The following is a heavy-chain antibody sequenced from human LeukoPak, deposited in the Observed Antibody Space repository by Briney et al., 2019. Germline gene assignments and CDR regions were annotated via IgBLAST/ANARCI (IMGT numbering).Heavy chain of an antibody. CDR2: IYYSGST. CDR3: ARASTEDYGVWFDP. V-gene: IGHV4-39*07. CDR1: GGSISSSSYY. D-gene: IGHD4-17*01. Sequence: PSETLSLTCTVSGGSISSSSYYWGWIRQPPGKGLEWIGSIYYSGSTYYNPSLKSRVTISVDTSKNQFSLKLSSVTAADVAVYYCARASTEDYGVWFDPWGQGTLVTVSS. J-gene: IGHJ5*02.